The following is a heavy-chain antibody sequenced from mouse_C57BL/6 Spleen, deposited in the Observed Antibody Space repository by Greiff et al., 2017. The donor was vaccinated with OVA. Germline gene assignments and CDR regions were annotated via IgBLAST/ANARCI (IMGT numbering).Heavy chain of an antibody. CDR3: ARSTMVKNFDY. CDR2: IHPNSGST. J-gene: IGHJ2*01. Sequence: QVQLQQPGAELVKPGASVTLSCKASGYTFTSYWMHWVKQRPGQGLEWIGMIHPNSGSTNYNEKFKSKATLTVDKSSSTAYMQLSSLTSEDSAVYYCARSTMVKNFDYWGQGTTLTVSS. D-gene: IGHD2-2*01. CDR1: GYTFTSYW. V-gene: IGHV1-64*01.